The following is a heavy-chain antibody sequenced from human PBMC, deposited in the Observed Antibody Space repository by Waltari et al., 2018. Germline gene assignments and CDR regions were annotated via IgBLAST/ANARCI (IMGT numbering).Heavy chain of an antibody. D-gene: IGHD3-16*01. CDR3: ARDGGGNGYIHY. CDR1: GFTFSSYG. CDR2: IWYDGSKK. J-gene: IGHJ4*02. V-gene: IGHV3-33*01. Sequence: QVQLVESGGGVVQPGRSLRLSCAASGFTFSSYGMHWVRQAPGKGLEWGAVIWYDGSKKYYEDSVKGRFTISRDNGKNTLYLQMNSLRAEDTAVYYCARDGGGNGYIHYWGQGTLVTVSS.